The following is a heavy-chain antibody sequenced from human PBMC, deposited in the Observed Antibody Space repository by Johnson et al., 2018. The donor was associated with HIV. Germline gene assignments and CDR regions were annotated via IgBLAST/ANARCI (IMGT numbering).Heavy chain of an antibody. J-gene: IGHJ3*02. Sequence: QVQLVESGGGVVQPGRSLRLSCAASGFTFSSYAMHWVRQAPGQGLEWVAAISSDGSNNYYADSVKGRFTISRDNSRHTLYLQMNNLRTEDPALYSCAKVGRIVVAIGNDAFDIWGQGTMVTVSS. CDR2: ISSDGSNN. CDR1: GFTFSSYA. CDR3: AKVGRIVVAIGNDAFDI. D-gene: IGHD2-21*01. V-gene: IGHV3-30-3*01.